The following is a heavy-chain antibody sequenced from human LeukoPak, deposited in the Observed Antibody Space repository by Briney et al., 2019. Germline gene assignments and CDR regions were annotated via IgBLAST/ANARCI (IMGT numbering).Heavy chain of an antibody. J-gene: IGHJ4*02. V-gene: IGHV1-2*02. Sequence: ASVKVSCKASGYTFTGHYMHWVRQAPGQGLEWMGWINPKSGGRNYAQKFQGRVTMTRDTSISTAYGELSRLRTDDTAVYYCGRVDSGSYTAFDYWGQGTLLTVSS. CDR2: INPKSGGR. CDR1: GYTFTGHY. CDR3: GRVDSGSYTAFDY. D-gene: IGHD1-26*01.